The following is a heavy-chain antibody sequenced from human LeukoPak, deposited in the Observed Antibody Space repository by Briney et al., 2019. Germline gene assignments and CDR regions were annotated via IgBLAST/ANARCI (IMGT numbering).Heavy chain of an antibody. V-gene: IGHV4-34*01. CDR2: INHSGST. Sequence: SETLSFTCAVYGRSFSGYYWSWIRQPPGKGLEWIGEINHSGSTNYNPSLKSRVTISVDTSRNQFSLKLSSVTAADTAVYYCARAPKARFRGVIISGAFDIWGQGTMVTVSS. J-gene: IGHJ3*02. CDR3: ARAPKARFRGVIISGAFDI. CDR1: GRSFSGYY. D-gene: IGHD3-10*01.